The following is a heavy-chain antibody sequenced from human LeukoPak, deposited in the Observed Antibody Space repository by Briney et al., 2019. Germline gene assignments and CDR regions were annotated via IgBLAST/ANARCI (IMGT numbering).Heavy chain of an antibody. V-gene: IGHV4-4*07. Sequence: NASETLSLTCTVSGGSISSYYWSWIRQPAGKGLEWIGRIYTSGSTNYNPSLKSRVTISVDTSKNQFSLKLSSVTAADTAVYYCARRRSVAGTSYYYYYMDVWGKGTTVTVSS. CDR2: IYTSGST. CDR1: GGSISSYY. J-gene: IGHJ6*03. D-gene: IGHD6-19*01. CDR3: ARRRSVAGTSYYYYYMDV.